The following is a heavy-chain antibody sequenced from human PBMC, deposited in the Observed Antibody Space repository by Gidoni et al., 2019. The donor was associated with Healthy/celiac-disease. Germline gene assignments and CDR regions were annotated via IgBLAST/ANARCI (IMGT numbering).Heavy chain of an antibody. V-gene: IGHV1-46*01. CDR1: GYTCTSSY. D-gene: IGHD2-2*01. Sequence: QGQLVQSGAEVQKPGASGKGSCKASGYTCTSSYRPWVRQAPGQGLEWMGIINPSGGSTSYAPNFQARVTMTRDTSTSTVYMALSSLGSEATAVYYCARDPIVVVPAAISGGGMDVWGQGTTVTVSS. CDR2: INPSGGST. J-gene: IGHJ6*02. CDR3: ARDPIVVVPAAISGGGMDV.